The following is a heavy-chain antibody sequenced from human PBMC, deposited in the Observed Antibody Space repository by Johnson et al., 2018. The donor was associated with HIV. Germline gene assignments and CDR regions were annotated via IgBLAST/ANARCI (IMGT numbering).Heavy chain of an antibody. CDR2: VHRDGRL. J-gene: IGHJ3*01. V-gene: IGHV3-66*01. Sequence: VQLVESGGGLVQPGGSLRLSCAASGFTVSNNYMNWVRQTPGKGLEWVSVVHRDGRLYYADSGQGRFRLSRDNSKNTLYLQMNRLRVEDTAVYYCARDDLDSGGFLMAFSVWGQGTTVTVSS. D-gene: IGHD2-15*01. CDR1: GFTVSNNY. CDR3: ARDDLDSGGFLMAFSV.